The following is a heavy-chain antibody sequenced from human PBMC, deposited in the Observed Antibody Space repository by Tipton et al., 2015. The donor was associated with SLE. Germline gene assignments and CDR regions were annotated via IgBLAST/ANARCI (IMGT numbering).Heavy chain of an antibody. CDR3: ARKFNDYGDYDS. Sequence: SLRLSCAASGFTFSNYAIHWVRQAPGKGLEWVAVISYDGNNDFYVDSVQGRFIISRDNSKHTVYLQMNSLRTEDTAVYYCARKFNDYGDYDSWGQGTLVTVSS. CDR2: ISYDGNND. V-gene: IGHV3-30-3*01. D-gene: IGHD4-17*01. CDR1: GFTFSNYA. J-gene: IGHJ5*01.